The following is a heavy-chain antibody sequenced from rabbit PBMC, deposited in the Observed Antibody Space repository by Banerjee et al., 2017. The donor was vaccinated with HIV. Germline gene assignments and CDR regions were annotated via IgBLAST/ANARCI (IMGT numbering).Heavy chain of an antibody. CDR3: ARGGYTYGYAGYAYPFNL. CDR2: IDPVFGST. Sequence: QSLEESGGDLVKPGASLTLTCTASGFSFSSGYYMCWVRQAPGKGLEWIGYIDPVFGSTYYASWVNGRFTISSHNAQNTLYLQLNSLTAADTATYFCARGGYTYGYAGYAYPFNLWGPGTLVTVS. J-gene: IGHJ4*01. D-gene: IGHD6-1*01. V-gene: IGHV1S40*01. CDR1: GFSFSSGYY.